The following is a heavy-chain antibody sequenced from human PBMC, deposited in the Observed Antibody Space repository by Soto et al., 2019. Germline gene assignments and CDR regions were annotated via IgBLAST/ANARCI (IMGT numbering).Heavy chain of an antibody. CDR3: TRVHTAGGVIVYYYFDY. V-gene: IGHV3-64*01. CDR1: GFTFSNYE. D-gene: IGHD3-16*02. J-gene: IGHJ4*02. CDR2: ISNNGAHT. Sequence: GGSLRLSCAASGFTFSNYEMHWVRQAPGKGLEYVSGISNNGAHTDYAKSVKGRFTISRDNSENTLYLQMGSLRAEDMALYYCTRVHTAGGVIVYYYFDYWGQGTLVTVSS.